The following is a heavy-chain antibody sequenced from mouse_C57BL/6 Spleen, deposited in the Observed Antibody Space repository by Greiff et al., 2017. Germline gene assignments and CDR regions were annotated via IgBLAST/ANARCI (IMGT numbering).Heavy chain of an antibody. V-gene: IGHV1-53*01. CDR1: GYTFTSYW. D-gene: IGHD1-1*01. J-gene: IGHJ3*01. CDR2: INPSNGGT. CDR3: ARGPPSYGSSYGFAY. Sequence: QVQLQQPGTELVKPGASVKLSCKASGYTFTSYWMHWVKQRPGQGLEWIGNINPSNGGTNYNEKFKSKATLTVDKSSSPAYMQLSGLTSEGSAVYDCARGPPSYGSSYGFAYWGQGTLVTVSA.